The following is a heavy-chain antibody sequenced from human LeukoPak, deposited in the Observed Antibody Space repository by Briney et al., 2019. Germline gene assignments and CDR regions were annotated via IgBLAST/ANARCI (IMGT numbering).Heavy chain of an antibody. D-gene: IGHD6-19*01. Sequence: PSETLSLTCNVSGGSISNYYWTWIRQPAGKGLEWIGRIYSSGTTTYNPSLKSRVAMSVDTSRNRFSLKLSSVTAADTAVYYCARVSPIAVAGSSYYYAMDVWGQGTTVTVSS. CDR1: GGSISNYY. V-gene: IGHV4-4*07. CDR2: IYSSGTT. CDR3: ARVSPIAVAGSSYYYAMDV. J-gene: IGHJ6*02.